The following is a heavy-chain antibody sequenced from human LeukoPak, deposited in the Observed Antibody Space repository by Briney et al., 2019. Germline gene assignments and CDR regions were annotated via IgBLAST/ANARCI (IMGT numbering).Heavy chain of an antibody. CDR1: GFTFSSYS. Sequence: GGSLRLSCAASGFTFSSYSMNWVRQAPGKGLEWVSYISSSSSTIYYADSVKGRFTISRDNAKNSLYLQMNSLRAEDTAVYYCARDWACSDSYYLPWWGQGTLVTVS. CDR2: ISSSSSTI. D-gene: IGHD5-24*01. V-gene: IGHV3-48*04. CDR3: ARDWACSDSYYLPW. J-gene: IGHJ1*01.